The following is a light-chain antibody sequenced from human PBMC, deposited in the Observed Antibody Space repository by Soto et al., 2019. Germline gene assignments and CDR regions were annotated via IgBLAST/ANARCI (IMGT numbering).Light chain of an antibody. J-gene: IGLJ1*01. Sequence: QSALTQPPSVSGSPGQSVTISCTGTNSDVGGYNYVSWYQQYPGKAPKLIIYEVNERPSGVPDRFSGSKSGNTASLTVSGLQTADEADYYCSSYAGSNWYVFGTGTKLTVL. V-gene: IGLV2-8*01. CDR1: NSDVGGYNY. CDR2: EVN. CDR3: SSYAGSNWYV.